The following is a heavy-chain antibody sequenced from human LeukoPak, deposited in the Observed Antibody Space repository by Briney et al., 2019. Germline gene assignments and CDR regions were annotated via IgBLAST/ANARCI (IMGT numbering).Heavy chain of an antibody. D-gene: IGHD4-17*01. CDR1: GFTFSSYA. Sequence: GGSLRLSCAASGFTFSSYAMSWVRQAPGKGLEWVSDISGGGATTFYADSVKGRFTISRDNSKNTLYLQLSSLRAEDTAVYYCAREVHGDYDIWGQGTRVTVSS. CDR3: AREVHGDYDI. CDR2: ISGGGATT. V-gene: IGHV3-23*01. J-gene: IGHJ3*02.